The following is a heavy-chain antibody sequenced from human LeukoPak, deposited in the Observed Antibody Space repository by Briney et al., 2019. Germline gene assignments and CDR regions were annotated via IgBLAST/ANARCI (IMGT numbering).Heavy chain of an antibody. Sequence: GGSLRLSCAASGFTFDDYGMSWVRQAPGKGLEWVSVINWNGGSTGYADSVKGRFTISRDNAKNSLYLQMNSLRAEDTALYYCARPTGTLDAFDIWGQGTMVTVSS. CDR3: ARPTGTLDAFDI. V-gene: IGHV3-20*04. J-gene: IGHJ3*02. CDR2: INWNGGST. CDR1: GFTFDDYG. D-gene: IGHD1-1*01.